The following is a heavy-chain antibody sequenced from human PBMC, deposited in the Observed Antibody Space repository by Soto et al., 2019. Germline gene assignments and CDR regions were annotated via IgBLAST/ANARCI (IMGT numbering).Heavy chain of an antibody. J-gene: IGHJ4*02. Sequence: VQLVESGGGLVQPGGSLRLSCAASGFTFSSYWMHWVRQAPGKGLEWVAVISYDGSNKYYADSVKGRFTISRDNSKNTLYLQMNSLRAEDTAVYYCAKDQVELLSLGRRGRRSDYWGQGTLVTVSS. D-gene: IGHD3-10*01. CDR2: ISYDGSNK. V-gene: IGHV3-30*18. CDR1: GFTFSSYW. CDR3: AKDQVELLSLGRRGRRSDY.